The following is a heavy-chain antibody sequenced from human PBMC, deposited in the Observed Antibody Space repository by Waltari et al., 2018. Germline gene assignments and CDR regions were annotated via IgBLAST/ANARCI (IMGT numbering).Heavy chain of an antibody. V-gene: IGHV1-3*01. D-gene: IGHD6-13*01. Sequence: QVQLVQSGAEVKKPGASVKVSCKASGYTFTSYAMHWVRQAPGQRLEWMGWINAGNGNTKDSQKFQGRVTITRDTSASTAYMELSSLRSEDTAVYYCARDRYSSSWTPFQHWGQGTLVTVSS. J-gene: IGHJ1*01. CDR3: ARDRYSSSWTPFQH. CDR1: GYTFTSYA. CDR2: INAGNGNT.